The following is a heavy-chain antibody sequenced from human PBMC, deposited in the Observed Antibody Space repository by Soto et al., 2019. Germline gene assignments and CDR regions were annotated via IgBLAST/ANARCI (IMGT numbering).Heavy chain of an antibody. CDR3: VKDESINWYSGHFRH. D-gene: IGHD6-13*01. V-gene: IGHV3-9*01. Sequence: EVQLAESGGGLVQPGRSLRLSCAASGVTFDDYAMHWVRQVPGKGLEWVSGINWNSGSIGYGDSVKGRFAISRDNAKNSLHLQMNSLSAEDTAFYYCVKDESINWYSGHFRHWGQGTLVTVSS. CDR1: GVTFDDYA. J-gene: IGHJ1*01. CDR2: INWNSGSI.